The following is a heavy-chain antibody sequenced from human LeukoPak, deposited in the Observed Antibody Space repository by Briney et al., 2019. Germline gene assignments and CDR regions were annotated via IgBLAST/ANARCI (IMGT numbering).Heavy chain of an antibody. CDR1: GGTFSSYA. D-gene: IGHD1-26*01. Sequence: GASVKVSCKASGGTFSSYAISWVRQAPGQGLEWMGGIIPIFGTANYAQKFQGRVTITADESTSTAYMELSSLRSEDTAVYYCARTVGATIEIDYWGQGTLVTVSS. CDR3: ARTVGATIEIDY. V-gene: IGHV1-69*13. J-gene: IGHJ4*02. CDR2: IIPIFGTA.